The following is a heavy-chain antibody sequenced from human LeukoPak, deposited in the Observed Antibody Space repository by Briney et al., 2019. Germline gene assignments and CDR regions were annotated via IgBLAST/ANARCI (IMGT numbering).Heavy chain of an antibody. D-gene: IGHD2-2*01. CDR1: GFTFNNYA. CDR3: ARWGDIVVVPANLAYYYYGMDV. CDR2: ISGSGGST. Sequence: GGSLRLSCAASGFTFNNYAMSWVRQPPGKGLEWVSAISGSGGSTYYADSVKGRFTISRDISKNTLYLQMNSLRAEDTAVYYCARWGDIVVVPANLAYYYYGMDVWGQGTTVTVSS. J-gene: IGHJ6*02. V-gene: IGHV3-23*01.